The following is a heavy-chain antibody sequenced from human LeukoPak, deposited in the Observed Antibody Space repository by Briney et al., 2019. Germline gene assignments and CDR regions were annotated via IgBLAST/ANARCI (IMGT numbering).Heavy chain of an antibody. J-gene: IGHJ6*02. CDR3: ATVYSASPLRPMDV. Sequence: PGDSLTLPCAASGFSLNTYVMIWVRQAPAKGLDWVSAISGSGGGTYYVDSVKGRFTISRHNSKNPLYLQMNSLRAEDTAVYYCATVYSASPLRPMDVWGQGTTVTVSS. V-gene: IGHV3-23*01. CDR2: ISGSGGGT. CDR1: GFSLNTYV. D-gene: IGHD2-2*01.